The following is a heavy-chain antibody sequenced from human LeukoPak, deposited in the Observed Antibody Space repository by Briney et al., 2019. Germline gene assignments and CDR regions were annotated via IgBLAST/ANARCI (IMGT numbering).Heavy chain of an antibody. Sequence: GGSLRLSCAASGFTFSSYEMNWVRQAPGKGLEWVSYISSSGNLIYYADSVKGRFTISRDNAKNSLYLQMNSLRAEDTAVYYCAELGITMIGGVWGKGTTVTISS. CDR1: GFTFSSYE. CDR2: ISSSGNLI. V-gene: IGHV3-48*03. J-gene: IGHJ6*04. CDR3: AELGITMIGGV. D-gene: IGHD3-10*02.